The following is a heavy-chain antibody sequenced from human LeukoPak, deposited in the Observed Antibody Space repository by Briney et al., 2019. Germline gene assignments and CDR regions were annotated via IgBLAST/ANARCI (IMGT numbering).Heavy chain of an antibody. Sequence: PSETLSLTCTVSGGSISNYYWSWIRQPPGKGLEWIGYIYYSGSTNYSPSLKSRVTISVDTSKNQLSLKLSSVTAADTAVCYCARAAWGSTSYYDYWGQGTLVTVSS. CDR2: IYYSGST. J-gene: IGHJ4*02. CDR3: ARAAWGSTSYYDY. D-gene: IGHD2-2*01. CDR1: GGSISNYY. V-gene: IGHV4-59*01.